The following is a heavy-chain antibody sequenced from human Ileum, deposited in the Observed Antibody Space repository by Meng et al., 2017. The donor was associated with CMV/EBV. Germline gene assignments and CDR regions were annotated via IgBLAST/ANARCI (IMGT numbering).Heavy chain of an antibody. J-gene: IGHJ4*02. Sequence: QLQRSGPGLVKPPGTRSLSRTCSGDSTISGRHFWGWILQAPGKGLEWIATVHYTETTPYNPSLRSRLTISVDTAKNQIYLKVSSLTAADTAIYYCAADISTAWFYYWGQGSLVTVSS. D-gene: IGHD2-2*01. CDR1: GDSTISGRHF. CDR2: VHYTETT. CDR3: AADISTAWFYY. V-gene: IGHV4-39*07.